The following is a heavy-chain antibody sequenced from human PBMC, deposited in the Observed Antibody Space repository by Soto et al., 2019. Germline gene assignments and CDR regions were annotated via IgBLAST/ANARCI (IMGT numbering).Heavy chain of an antibody. CDR1: GGTFSSYA. CDR3: ARIGSGYDHGKYYFDY. CDR2: IIPIFGTA. V-gene: IGHV1-69*13. Sequence: PSVKVSCKASGGTFSSYAISWVRQAPGQGLEWMGGIIPIFGTANYAQKFQGRVTITADESTSTAYMELSSLRSEDTAVYYCARIGSGYDHGKYYFDYWGQGTLVTVSS. J-gene: IGHJ4*02. D-gene: IGHD5-12*01.